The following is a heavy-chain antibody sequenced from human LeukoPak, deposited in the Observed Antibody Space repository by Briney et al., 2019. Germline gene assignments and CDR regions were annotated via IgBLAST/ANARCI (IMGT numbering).Heavy chain of an antibody. D-gene: IGHD6-13*01. J-gene: IGHJ4*02. CDR3: ARDAVEAAAGTGEDY. Sequence: SVQVSCKASGGTFSSYAIRWVRQAPGQGLEWMGRIIPILGIANYAQKFQGRVTITADKSTSTAYMELSSLRSEDTAVYYCARDAVEAAAGTGEDYWGQGTLVTVSS. CDR2: IIPILGIA. V-gene: IGHV1-69*04. CDR1: GGTFSSYA.